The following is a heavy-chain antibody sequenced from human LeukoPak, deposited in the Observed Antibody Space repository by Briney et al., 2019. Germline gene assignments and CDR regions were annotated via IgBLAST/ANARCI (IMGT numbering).Heavy chain of an antibody. CDR3: ARDYHNAFDI. CDR1: GXSFSTSS. J-gene: IGHJ3*02. CDR2: ITGSSSRL. D-gene: IGHD2-2*01. Sequence: GGSLRLSCAASGXSFSTSSLNWVRQAPGKGLEWVSYITGSSSRLVYADSVKGRFTISRDNAKNSVYLQMNSLTDEDTAVYYCARDYHNAFDIWGQGTMVTVSS. V-gene: IGHV3-48*02.